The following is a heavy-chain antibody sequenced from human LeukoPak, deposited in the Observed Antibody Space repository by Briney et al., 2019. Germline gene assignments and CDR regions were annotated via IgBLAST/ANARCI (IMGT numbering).Heavy chain of an antibody. CDR2: IYPSGST. D-gene: IGHD2-15*01. CDR3: ARGQDSRKTGY. Sequence: PSETLSLTCVVYGGSFSGYYWSWIRQPPGEGLEWIGEIYPSGSTEYSPSLNSRVTISVDTSQNQFSLTLTSVTAADTAIYYCARGQDSRKTGYWGQGTLVAVSS. J-gene: IGHJ4*02. CDR1: GGSFSGYY. V-gene: IGHV4-34*01.